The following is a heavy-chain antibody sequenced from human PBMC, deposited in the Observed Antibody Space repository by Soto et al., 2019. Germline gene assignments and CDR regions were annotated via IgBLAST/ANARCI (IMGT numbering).Heavy chain of an antibody. CDR1: GGSFSGYY. CDR2: INHSGST. D-gene: IGHD1-26*01. Sequence: SETLSLTCAVYGGSFSGYYWSWIRQPPGKGLEWIGEINHSGSTNYNPSLKSRVTISVDTSKNQFSLKLSSVTAADTAVYYRARVGMGHDYWGQGTLVTVSS. CDR3: ARVGMGHDY. J-gene: IGHJ4*02. V-gene: IGHV4-34*01.